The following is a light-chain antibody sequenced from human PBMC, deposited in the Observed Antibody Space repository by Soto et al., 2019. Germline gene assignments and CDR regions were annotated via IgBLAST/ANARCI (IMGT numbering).Light chain of an antibody. Sequence: DIVMTQSPDSLAVSLGERATIKCKSSQSVLYSFSNKNFLAWYQQKAGQPPKLLIYWASTRQSGVPDRFSGSGSGTDFTLTNSSLQAEDVAVYYCQQYYTFPRTFGQGTKVEIK. CDR2: WAS. V-gene: IGKV4-1*01. CDR3: QQYYTFPRT. CDR1: QSVLYSFSNKNF. J-gene: IGKJ1*01.